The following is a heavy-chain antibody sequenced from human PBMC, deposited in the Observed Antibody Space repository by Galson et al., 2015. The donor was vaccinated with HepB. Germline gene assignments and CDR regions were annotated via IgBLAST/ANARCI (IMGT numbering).Heavy chain of an antibody. CDR1: GFTFSNYA. CDR2: VSYSGGST. Sequence: SLRLSCAASGFTFSNYAMSWVRQAPGKGLEWVSGVSYSGGSTYYADSVKGRFTISRDNSKNTQYLQMNSLRAEDTAVYYCAKGMDCSSTNCFLAYYYYMDVWGKGTTVTVSS. V-gene: IGHV3-23*01. J-gene: IGHJ6*03. CDR3: AKGMDCSSTNCFLAYYYYMDV. D-gene: IGHD2-2*01.